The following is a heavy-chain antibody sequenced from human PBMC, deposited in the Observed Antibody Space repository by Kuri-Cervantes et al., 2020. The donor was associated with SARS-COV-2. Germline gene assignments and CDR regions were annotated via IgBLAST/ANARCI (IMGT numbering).Heavy chain of an antibody. CDR1: GGSISSGGYY. J-gene: IGHJ4*02. V-gene: IGHV4-39*01. Sequence: SETLSLTCTVSGGSISSGGYYWGWIRQPPGKGLEFIGTIYYDGRTYYNTSLKSRVTISVDTSKNQFSLKLSSVTAAGTAVYYCARHDYWGQGTLVTVSS. CDR2: IYYDGRT. CDR3: ARHDY.